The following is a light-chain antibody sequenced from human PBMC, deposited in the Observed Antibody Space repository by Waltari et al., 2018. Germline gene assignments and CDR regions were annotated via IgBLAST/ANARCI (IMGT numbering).Light chain of an antibody. CDR3: QQYNNWPPT. V-gene: IGKV3-15*01. Sequence: EIVMTQSPATLSVSPGESATLSCRAGQSVGTNVAWYQQKPGQAPRLLIYAASTRATAFPAGFSGSGSGTEFTLTISSLQSEDFAVYYCQQYNNWPPTFGPGTKVDIK. CDR1: QSVGTN. J-gene: IGKJ3*01. CDR2: AAS.